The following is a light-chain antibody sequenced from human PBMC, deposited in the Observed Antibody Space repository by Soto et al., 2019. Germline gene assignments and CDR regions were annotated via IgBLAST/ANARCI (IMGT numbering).Light chain of an antibody. CDR1: SSDVGGYNY. V-gene: IGLV2-14*01. J-gene: IGLJ1*01. CDR2: EVS. CDR3: SSYTSSSTLEV. Sequence: QSALTQPASVSGSPGQSITISCTGTSSDVGGYNYASWYQQHPGKAPKLMIYEVSNRPSGVSNRFSGSKSGNTASLTISGLQAEDEADYYCSSYTSSSTLEVFGTGTKVTVL.